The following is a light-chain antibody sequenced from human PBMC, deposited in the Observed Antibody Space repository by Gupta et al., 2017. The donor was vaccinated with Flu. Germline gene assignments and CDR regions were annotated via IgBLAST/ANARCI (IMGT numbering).Light chain of an antibody. V-gene: IGKV3-11*01. CDR3: QQRSNWPMYT. Sequence: ATRSRSSGERADLSCRASQSVSDYIVWYQQKPGQPPRLLLFSPSTRDAGIPPRFSVSGSGTDFTLTISSLEPEDFAVYYCQQRSNWPMYTFGQGTRLEI. CDR1: QSVSDY. CDR2: SPS. J-gene: IGKJ2*01.